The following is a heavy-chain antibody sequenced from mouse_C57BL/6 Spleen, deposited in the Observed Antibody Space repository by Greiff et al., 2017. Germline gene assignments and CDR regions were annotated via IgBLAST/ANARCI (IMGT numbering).Heavy chain of an antibody. Sequence: EVKLQQSGPVLVKPGASVKMSCKASGYTFTDYYMNWVKQSHGKSLEWIGVINPYNGGTSYNQKFKGKATLTVDKSSSTAYMELNSLTSEDSAVYYCASDYDYEDYWGQGTTLTVSS. CDR3: ASDYDYEDY. CDR2: INPYNGGT. CDR1: GYTFTDYY. J-gene: IGHJ2*01. V-gene: IGHV1-19*01. D-gene: IGHD2-4*01.